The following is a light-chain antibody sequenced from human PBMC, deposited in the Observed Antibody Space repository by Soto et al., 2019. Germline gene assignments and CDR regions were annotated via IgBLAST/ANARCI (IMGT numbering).Light chain of an antibody. V-gene: IGLV4-69*01. Sequence: QLVLTQSPSASASLGASVKLTCTLSSGHSSYVIAWHQQQPEKGPRYLMKLNSDGSHSKGDGIPDRFSGSSSGAERYLTISSLQSEDEADYYCQTWGSGPVIFGGGTKVTVL. CDR2: LNSDGSH. CDR3: QTWGSGPVI. J-gene: IGLJ2*01. CDR1: SGHSSYV.